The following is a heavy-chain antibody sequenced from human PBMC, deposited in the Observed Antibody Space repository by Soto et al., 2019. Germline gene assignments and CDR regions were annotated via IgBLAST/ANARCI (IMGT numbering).Heavy chain of an antibody. CDR2: INHSGST. J-gene: IGHJ4*02. D-gene: IGHD2-8*01. CDR1: GGSFRGYY. V-gene: IGHV4-34*01. CDR3: ARQYCTNGVCYNGAIDY. Sequence: QVQLQQWGAGLLKPSETLSLTCAVYGGSFRGYYWSWIRQPPGKGLEWIGEINHSGSTNYNPSLKSRVTISVDTSKNQFSLKLSSVTAADTAVYYCARQYCTNGVCYNGAIDYWGQGTLVTVSS.